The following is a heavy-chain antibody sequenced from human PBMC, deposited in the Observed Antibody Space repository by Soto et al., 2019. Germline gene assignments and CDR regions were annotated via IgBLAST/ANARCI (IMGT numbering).Heavy chain of an antibody. V-gene: IGHV4-38-2*02. J-gene: IGHJ5*02. D-gene: IGHD3-10*01. CDR1: GYFISSGDY. CDR3: ARVRGQPLSYNWFDP. Sequence: SETLSLTCSVSGYFISSGDYWGWIRRPPGKGLEWIGTISHSGNNYCNPSLKSRVTISVDTSKNQFSLKLNSMTAADTAVYYCARVRGQPLSYNWFDPWGQGTLVTVSS. CDR2: ISHSGNN.